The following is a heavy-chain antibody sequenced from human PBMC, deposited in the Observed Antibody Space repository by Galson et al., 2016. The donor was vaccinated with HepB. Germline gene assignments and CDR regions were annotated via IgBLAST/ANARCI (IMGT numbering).Heavy chain of an antibody. D-gene: IGHD3-3*01. CDR3: ARGGDTGSEWYYFDY. CDR1: GGSISSRNYY. Sequence: SETLSLTCTVSGGSISSRNYYWAWIRQSPGKGLEWIGSIYYTGKAFSSTSLKTRVTISVDTSKNQFFLKLNSLTAADTAVYYCARGGDTGSEWYYFDYWGQGTLVTVSS. V-gene: IGHV4-39*07. J-gene: IGHJ4*02. CDR2: IYYTGKA.